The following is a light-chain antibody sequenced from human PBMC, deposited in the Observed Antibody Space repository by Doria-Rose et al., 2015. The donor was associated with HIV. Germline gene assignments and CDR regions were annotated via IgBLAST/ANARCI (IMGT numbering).Light chain of an antibody. Sequence: EIVLTQSPGTLSLSPGERATLSCRASQSFSSTYSAWYQQNPGQAPSLLIYDGSTRATGIPDRFSASGSGTDFTLTISRLEPEDFALYYCHQYGTSWTFGQGTKVEI. CDR3: HQYGTSWT. J-gene: IGKJ1*01. CDR1: QSFSSTY. V-gene: IGKV3-20*01. CDR2: DGS.